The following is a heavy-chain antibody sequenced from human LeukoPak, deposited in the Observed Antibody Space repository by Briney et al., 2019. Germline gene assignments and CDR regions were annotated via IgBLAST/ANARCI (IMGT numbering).Heavy chain of an antibody. J-gene: IGHJ4*02. V-gene: IGHV3-74*01. Sequence: GGSLRLSCAASGFTFSSYWMHWVRQAPGKGLVWVSRINTDGSSTSYVDSVKGRFTISRDNAKNTLYLQMNSLRAEDTAVYYCARVYCSSTSCYFDYWGQGTLVTVSS. CDR3: ARVYCSSTSCYFDY. CDR1: GFTFSSYW. D-gene: IGHD2-2*01. CDR2: INTDGSST.